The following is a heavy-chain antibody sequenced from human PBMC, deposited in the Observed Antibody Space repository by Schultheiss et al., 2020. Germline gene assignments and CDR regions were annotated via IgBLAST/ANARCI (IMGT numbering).Heavy chain of an antibody. CDR3: AKDSFYGSGSYSILKGYYFDY. V-gene: IGHV3-9*01. CDR2: ISWNSGSI. Sequence: SLKISCAASGFTFDDYAMHWVRQAPGKGLEWVSGISWNSGSIGYADSVKGRFTISRDNAKNSLYLQMNSLRAEDTALYYCAKDSFYGSGSYSILKGYYFDYWGQGTLVTVSS. D-gene: IGHD3-10*01. J-gene: IGHJ4*02. CDR1: GFTFDDYA.